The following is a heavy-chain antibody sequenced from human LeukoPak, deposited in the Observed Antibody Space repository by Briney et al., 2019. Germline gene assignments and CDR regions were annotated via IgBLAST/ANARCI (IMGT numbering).Heavy chain of an antibody. J-gene: IGHJ4*02. CDR2: IYYSGST. V-gene: IGHV4-39*01. CDR3: ARHGSGYSSSSRMYY. Sequence: SETLSLTCTVSGGSISSSSYYWGWIRQPPGKGLGWIGSIYYSGSTYYNPSLKSRVTISVDTSKNQFSLKLSSVTAADTAVYYCARHGSGYSSSSRMYYWGQGTLVTVSS. CDR1: GGSISSSSYY. D-gene: IGHD6-6*01.